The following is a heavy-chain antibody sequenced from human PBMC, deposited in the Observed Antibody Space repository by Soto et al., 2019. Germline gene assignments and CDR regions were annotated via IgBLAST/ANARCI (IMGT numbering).Heavy chain of an antibody. D-gene: IGHD2-2*01. J-gene: IGHJ6*03. Sequence: QGLEWMGGIIPIFGTTNYAQKFQGRVTMTEDTSTDTAYMELSSLRSEDTAVYYCATKGIGSTSGGRGWENYCYYMDVWGNGTTVTV. CDR3: ATKGIGSTSGGRGWENYCYYMDV. V-gene: IGHV1-69*06. CDR2: IIPIFGTT.